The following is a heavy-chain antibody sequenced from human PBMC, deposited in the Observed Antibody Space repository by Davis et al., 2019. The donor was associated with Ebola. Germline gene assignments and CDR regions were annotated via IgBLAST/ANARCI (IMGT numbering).Heavy chain of an antibody. J-gene: IGHJ2*01. CDR3: ARDVGDWYFDL. Sequence: SETLSLTCNVSGASIRTYYWSWVRQPPGKGLEWIGNVYSRGSTYYSLSLKSRVTISVDTSKNQFSLELTSVTAADTAVYYCARDVGDWYFDLWGRGTLVSVSS. CDR2: VYSRGST. CDR1: GASIRTYY. V-gene: IGHV4-59*12. D-gene: IGHD3-16*01.